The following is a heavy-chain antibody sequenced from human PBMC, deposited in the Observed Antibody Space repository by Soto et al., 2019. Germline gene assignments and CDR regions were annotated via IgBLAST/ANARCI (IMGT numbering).Heavy chain of an antibody. V-gene: IGHV3-23*01. D-gene: IGHD5-12*01. CDR1: GFTFSSYA. CDR2: ISGSGGST. J-gene: IGHJ5*02. CDR3: AKDQWGNFTSPNSGYHYNWFDP. Sequence: EVQLLESGGGLVQPGGSLRLSCAASGFTFSSYAMSWVRQAPGKGLEWVSAISGSGGSTYYADSVKGRFTISRDNSKNTLYLQMNSLRAEDTAVYYCAKDQWGNFTSPNSGYHYNWFDPWGQGTLVTVSS.